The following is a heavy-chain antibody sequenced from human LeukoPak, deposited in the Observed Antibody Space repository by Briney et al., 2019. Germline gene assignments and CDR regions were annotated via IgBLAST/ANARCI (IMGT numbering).Heavy chain of an antibody. CDR3: ARDLTYDAGDRSDY. CDR1: GYTFTGYY. J-gene: IGHJ4*02. CDR2: INPSSGGT. V-gene: IGHV1-2*02. Sequence: GASVKVSCKASGYTFTGYYMHWVRQAPGQGLEWMGWINPSSGGTSYAQKFQGRVTMTRDTSISTAYMELSRLTSDDTAVYYCARDLTYDAGDRSDYWGQGTLVTVSS. D-gene: IGHD3-16*01.